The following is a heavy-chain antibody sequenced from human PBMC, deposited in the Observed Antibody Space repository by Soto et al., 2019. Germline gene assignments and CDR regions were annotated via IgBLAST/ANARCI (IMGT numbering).Heavy chain of an antibody. V-gene: IGHV4-31*03. J-gene: IGHJ5*02. D-gene: IGHD3-10*01. CDR2: IYYSGST. Sequence: QVQLQESGPGLVKPSQTLSLTCTVSGGSISSGGYYWSWIRQHPGKGLEWIGYIYYSGSTYYNPSLKSRVTISVDTSKNQFSLKLSSVTAADTAVYYCARLSGRAQTDYYGSGGNWFDAWGQGTLVTVSS. CDR3: ARLSGRAQTDYYGSGGNWFDA. CDR1: GGSISSGGYY.